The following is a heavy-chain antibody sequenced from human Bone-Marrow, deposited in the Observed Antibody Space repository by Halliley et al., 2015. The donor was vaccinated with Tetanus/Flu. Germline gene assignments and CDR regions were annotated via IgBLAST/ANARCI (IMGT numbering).Heavy chain of an antibody. J-gene: IGHJ6*02. CDR3: ATSGYDYKYHYFGLEV. Sequence: VQLVQSGAEVKKPGSSVKVPCKASGGNFRNYAISWLRQAPGHGLEWMGGIIPIFGSANYAQTFQGRVTITADESTTTAYMELNRVRSEDTAVYFCATSGYDYKYHYFGLEVWGQGTTVSVPS. D-gene: IGHD5-12*01. V-gene: IGHV1-69*12. CDR2: IIPIFGSA. CDR1: GGNFRNYA.